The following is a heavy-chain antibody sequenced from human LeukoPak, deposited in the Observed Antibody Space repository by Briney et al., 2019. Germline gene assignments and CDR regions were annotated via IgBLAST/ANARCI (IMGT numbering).Heavy chain of an antibody. D-gene: IGHD3-3*01. CDR2: ISGSGGST. J-gene: IGHJ4*02. Sequence: GGSLRLSCAASGFTFSSYGMSWVRQAPGKGLEWVSAISGSGGSTYYADSVKGRFTISRDNSRNTLYLQMNSLRAEDTAVYYCALILRISDFDYWGQGSLVTVSS. CDR3: ALILRISDFDY. V-gene: IGHV3-23*01. CDR1: GFTFSSYG.